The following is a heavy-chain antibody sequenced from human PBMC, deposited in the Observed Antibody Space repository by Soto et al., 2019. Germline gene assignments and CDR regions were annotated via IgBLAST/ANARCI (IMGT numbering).Heavy chain of an antibody. Sequence: ASVKVSCKASGYTFTSYAMHWVRQAPGQRLEWMGWINAGNGNTKYSQKFQGRVTITRDTSASTAYMELSSLRSEDTAVYYCARGPKYYYDSSGSWPDYWGQGTLVTVSS. CDR3: ARGPKYYYDSSGSWPDY. D-gene: IGHD3-22*01. CDR2: INAGNGNT. J-gene: IGHJ4*02. V-gene: IGHV1-3*01. CDR1: GYTFTSYA.